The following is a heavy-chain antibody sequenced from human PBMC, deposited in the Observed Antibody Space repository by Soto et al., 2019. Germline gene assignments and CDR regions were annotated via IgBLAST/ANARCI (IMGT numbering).Heavy chain of an antibody. J-gene: IGHJ3*02. V-gene: IGHV4-30-4*01. CDR3: ATVYSNYVLYAFDI. CDR1: GGCISSGDYY. Sequence: SETLSLTCTVSGGCISSGDYYWSWIRQPPGKGLEWIGYIYYSGSTYYNPSLKSRVTISVDTSKNQFSLKLSSVTAADTAVYYRATVYSNYVLYAFDIWRQGQMVTVSS. D-gene: IGHD4-4*01. CDR2: IYYSGST.